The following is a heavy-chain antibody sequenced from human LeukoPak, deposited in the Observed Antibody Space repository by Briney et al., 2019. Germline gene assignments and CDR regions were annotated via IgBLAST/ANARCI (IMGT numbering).Heavy chain of an antibody. V-gene: IGHV4-59*01. CDR2: IYYSGST. Sequence: PSETLFLTCTVSGGSISSYYWSWIRQPPGKGLEWIGYIYYSGSTNYNPSLKSRVTISVDTSKNQFSLKLSSVTAADTAVYYCARSDSKILSAWGQGTLVTVSS. CDR1: GGSISSYY. J-gene: IGHJ5*02. CDR3: ARSDSKILSA.